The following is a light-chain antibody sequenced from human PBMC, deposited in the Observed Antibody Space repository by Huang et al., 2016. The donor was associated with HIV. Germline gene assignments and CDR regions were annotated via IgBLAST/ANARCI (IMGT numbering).Light chain of an antibody. Sequence: EIVLTQSPGTLSLSPGEGATLSCRASQRISSKFLAWYQQKSGQAPRLLIYAASSRATGIPDRFSGSGSGTDFTLTISRLDPDDFAVYYCQQCDTSPLTFGGGTKVEIK. V-gene: IGKV3-20*01. CDR3: QQCDTSPLT. J-gene: IGKJ4*01. CDR1: QRISSKF. CDR2: AAS.